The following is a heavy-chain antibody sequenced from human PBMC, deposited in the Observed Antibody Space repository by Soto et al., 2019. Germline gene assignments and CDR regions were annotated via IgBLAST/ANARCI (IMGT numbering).Heavy chain of an antibody. D-gene: IGHD6-25*01. CDR1: GFNFRSHR. V-gene: IGHV3-21*01. CDR2: IDSASSYI. CDR3: VRESPNLRPQGHFDH. J-gene: IGHJ4*02. Sequence: EVQVVESGGGLVKAGGSLRLSCVASGFNFRSHRMNWVRQAPGKGLEWLSSIDSASSYIFYADSLRGRFTISRDNAKNSLYLQMNSPRAEDTAVYYCVRESPNLRPQGHFDHWGQGTLVTVSS.